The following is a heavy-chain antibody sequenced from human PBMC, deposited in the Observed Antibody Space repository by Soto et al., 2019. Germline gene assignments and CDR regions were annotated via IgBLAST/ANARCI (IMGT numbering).Heavy chain of an antibody. CDR2: INPGNGNT. J-gene: IGHJ4*02. V-gene: IGHV1-3*01. CDR1: GYTFTAYA. Sequence: ASVKVSCKASGYTFTAYAIHWLRQAPGQRLEWMAWINPGNGNTKYSQKSLGRVSITRDTSASTAYLELGSLRPEDTAVYYCAKCPVSSGNYQFDSWGQGTLVTVSS. D-gene: IGHD3-22*01. CDR3: AKCPVSSGNYQFDS.